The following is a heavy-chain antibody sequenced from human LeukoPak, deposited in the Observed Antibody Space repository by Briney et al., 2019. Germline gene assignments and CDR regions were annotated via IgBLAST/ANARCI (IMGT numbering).Heavy chain of an antibody. V-gene: IGHV4-59*01. Sequence: SETLSLTCTVSGGSISSYYWSWIRQPPGKGLEWIGYIYYSGSTNYNPSLKSRVTISVDTSKNQFSLKLSSVTAADTAVYYCARSSSGTHGAFDIWGQGTMVTVSS. CDR3: ARSSSGTHGAFDI. CDR2: IYYSGST. CDR1: GGSISSYY. D-gene: IGHD3-22*01. J-gene: IGHJ3*02.